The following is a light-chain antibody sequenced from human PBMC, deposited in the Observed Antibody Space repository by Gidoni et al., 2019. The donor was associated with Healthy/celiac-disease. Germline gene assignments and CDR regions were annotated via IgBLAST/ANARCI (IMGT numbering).Light chain of an antibody. Sequence: DIQMTPSPSSLSASVGHRFTIPCRASQSISSYINWYQQKPGKAPKLLIYAASSLQSGVPSRECSGSGTYFTLTISILQPEYFATYYCQHSYSTPLTFGQGTRLEIK. CDR2: AAS. CDR3: QHSYSTPLT. CDR1: QSISSY. V-gene: IGKV1-39*01. J-gene: IGKJ5*01.